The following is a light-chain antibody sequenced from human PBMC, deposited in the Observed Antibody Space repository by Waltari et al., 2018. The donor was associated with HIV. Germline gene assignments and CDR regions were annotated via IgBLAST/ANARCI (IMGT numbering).Light chain of an antibody. V-gene: IGLV2-8*01. Sequence: QSALAQPPSASVSPGQSVTISCTGTSSDVGGYSYVSWYQQHPGKAPKLMFYEVSKRPSGVPDLFSGSKSGNAASLTVSGLQAEDEADYYCSSYAGSNNVIFGGGTKLTVL. CDR3: SSYAGSNNVI. J-gene: IGLJ2*01. CDR2: EVS. CDR1: SSDVGGYSY.